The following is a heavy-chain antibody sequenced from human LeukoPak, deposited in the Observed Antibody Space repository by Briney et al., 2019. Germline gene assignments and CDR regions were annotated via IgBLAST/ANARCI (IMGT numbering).Heavy chain of an antibody. CDR3: ARDLPLIAAANLDY. CDR2: ISSSSSYI. Sequence: PGGSLRLSCAASGFTFSSYSMNWVRQAPGKGLEWVSSISSSSSYIYYADSVKGRFTISRDNAKNSLYLQMNSLRAEDTAVYYCARDLPLIAAANLDYWGQGTLVTVSS. CDR1: GFTFSSYS. J-gene: IGHJ4*02. D-gene: IGHD6-13*01. V-gene: IGHV3-21*01.